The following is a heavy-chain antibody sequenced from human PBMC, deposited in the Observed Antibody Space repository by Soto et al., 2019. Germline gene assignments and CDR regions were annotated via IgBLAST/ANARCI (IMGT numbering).Heavy chain of an antibody. D-gene: IGHD5-18*01. Sequence: SETLSLTCTVSGGSISSYYWSWIRQPPGKGLEWIGYIYYSGSTNYNPSLKSRVTISVDTSKNQFSLKLSSVTAADTAVYYCARGWVDTAMVLGYWGPGTLVTVSS. CDR2: IYYSGST. J-gene: IGHJ4*02. CDR1: GGSISSYY. CDR3: ARGWVDTAMVLGY. V-gene: IGHV4-59*08.